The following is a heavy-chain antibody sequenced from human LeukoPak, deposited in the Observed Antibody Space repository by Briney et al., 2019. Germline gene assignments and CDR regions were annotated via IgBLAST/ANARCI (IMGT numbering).Heavy chain of an antibody. CDR3: ARGDGYIPRGY. CDR1: GFTFSSYE. CDR2: ISSSGSTI. J-gene: IGHJ4*02. D-gene: IGHD5-24*01. Sequence: PGGSLRLSCAASGFTFSSYEMNWVRQAPGKGLEWVSYISSSGSTIYYADSVKGRFTFSRDNAKNSLYLQMNSLRAEDTAVYYCARGDGYIPRGYWGQGTLVTVSS. V-gene: IGHV3-48*03.